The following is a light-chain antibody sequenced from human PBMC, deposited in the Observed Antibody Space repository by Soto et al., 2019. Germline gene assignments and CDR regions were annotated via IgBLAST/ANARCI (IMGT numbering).Light chain of an antibody. V-gene: IGKV3-15*01. J-gene: IGKJ1*01. CDR1: QSVSSSY. CDR2: GAS. Sequence: EIVLTQSPGTLSLSPGERATLSCRASQSVSSSYLAWYQQKPGQAPRLLVYGASTRATGIPATFSGSGSGTEFTLTISRLQSGDFAVYYCQQYIDWPRTFGQGTKV. CDR3: QQYIDWPRT.